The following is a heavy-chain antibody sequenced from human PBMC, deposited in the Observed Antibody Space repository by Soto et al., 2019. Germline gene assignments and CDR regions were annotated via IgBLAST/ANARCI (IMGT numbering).Heavy chain of an antibody. CDR3: ARDAGALDAFDI. D-gene: IGHD7-27*01. V-gene: IGHV1-8*01. CDR2: MNPNSGNT. J-gene: IGHJ3*02. Sequence: GASVKVSCKASGYTFTSYDINWVRQATGQGLEWMGWMNPNSGNTGYAQKFQGRVTMTRDTSTSTVYMELSSLRSEDTAVYYCARDAGALDAFDIWGQGTMVTVSS. CDR1: GYTFTSYD.